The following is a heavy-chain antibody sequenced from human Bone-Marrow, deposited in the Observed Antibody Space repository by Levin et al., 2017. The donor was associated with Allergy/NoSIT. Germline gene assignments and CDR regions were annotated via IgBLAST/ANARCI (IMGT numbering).Heavy chain of an antibody. Sequence: GGSLRLSCAASGFTVSSNYMSWVRQAPGKGLEWVSVIYSGGSTYYADSVKGRFTISRDNSKNTLYLQMNSLRAEDTAVYYCARARGSSLYYFDYWGQGTLVTVSS. CDR2: IYSGGST. J-gene: IGHJ4*02. CDR3: ARARGSSLYYFDY. V-gene: IGHV3-53*01. D-gene: IGHD6-13*01. CDR1: GFTVSSNY.